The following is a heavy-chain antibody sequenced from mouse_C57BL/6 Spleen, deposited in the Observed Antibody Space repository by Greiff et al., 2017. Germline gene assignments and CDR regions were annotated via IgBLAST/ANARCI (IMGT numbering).Heavy chain of an antibody. V-gene: IGHV1-50*01. CDR1: GYTFTSYW. D-gene: IGHD2-4*01. Sequence: VQLQQPGAELVKPGASVKLSCKASGYTFTSYWMQWVKQRPGQGLEWIGEIDPSDSYTNYNQKFKGKATLTVDTSSSTAYMQLSSLTSEDSAVYYCARERLRRGGFAYWGQGTLVTVSA. J-gene: IGHJ3*01. CDR2: IDPSDSYT. CDR3: ARERLRRGGFAY.